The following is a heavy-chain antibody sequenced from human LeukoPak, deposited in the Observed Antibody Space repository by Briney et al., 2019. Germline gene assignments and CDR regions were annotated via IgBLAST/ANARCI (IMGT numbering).Heavy chain of an antibody. CDR2: IYSSGST. D-gene: IGHD3-10*01. CDR1: GGSIYAYY. Sequence: PSETLSLTCTVSGGSIYAYYWNWVRQPAGKGLEWIGRIYSSGSTNYNPSLRSRVTMSVDTSKNQFSLSLTSVTAADTAVYYCAREARGGSTYFDNWGQGTLVTVSS. V-gene: IGHV4-4*07. CDR3: AREARGGSTYFDN. J-gene: IGHJ4*02.